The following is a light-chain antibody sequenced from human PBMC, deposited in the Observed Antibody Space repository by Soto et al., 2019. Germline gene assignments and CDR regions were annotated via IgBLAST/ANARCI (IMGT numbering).Light chain of an antibody. CDR2: EGH. CDR1: SGFVGSFSL. J-gene: IGLJ1*01. CDR3: SSYAGSNNFV. V-gene: IGLV2-14*02. Sequence: QSVLAQPASVSGSPGQSITISCTGTSGFVGSFSLVSWYQQHPGKAPKVMISEGHRRPSGVPDRFSGSTSVNTASLTVSGLQADDEAHYYCSSYAGSNNFVFGTGTKVTVL.